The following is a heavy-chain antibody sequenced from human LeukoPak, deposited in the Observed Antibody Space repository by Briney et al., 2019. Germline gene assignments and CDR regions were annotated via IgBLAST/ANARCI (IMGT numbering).Heavy chain of an antibody. CDR1: GFNFDNSA. CDR3: AKVGSRGWYQRWFHL. Sequence: PGGSLRLSCAASGFNFDNSAMHWVRHAPGRGLEWVSGITWNSGILLYADSVKGRFTISRENAKSSLYLEMNRLRAEYTAFSYCAKVGSRGWYQRWFHLWGQGPLVPVSS. J-gene: IGHJ5*02. D-gene: IGHD6-13*01. V-gene: IGHV3-9*01. CDR2: ITWNSGIL.